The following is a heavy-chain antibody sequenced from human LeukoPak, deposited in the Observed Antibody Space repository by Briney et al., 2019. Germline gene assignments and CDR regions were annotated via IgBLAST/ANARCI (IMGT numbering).Heavy chain of an antibody. CDR1: GSRFRVNY. D-gene: IGHD3-9*01. CDR3: ARAREVTGLTP. J-gene: IGHJ5*02. Sequence: ASVKVSCKASGSRFRVNYIHWVRQAPGQGLEWMAWINPNSGDTNYSQKFQGRVTVTKDTSISTVYMDVSRLRYDDTAIYYCARAREVTGLTPWGQGTLVTVSS. V-gene: IGHV1-2*02. CDR2: INPNSGDT.